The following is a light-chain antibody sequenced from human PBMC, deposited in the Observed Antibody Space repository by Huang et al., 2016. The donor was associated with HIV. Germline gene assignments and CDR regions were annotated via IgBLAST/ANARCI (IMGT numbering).Light chain of an antibody. CDR2: KVS. J-gene: IGKJ1*01. V-gene: IGKV2-30*02. Sequence: DVVMTQSPLSLPVTLGQPALISCRSTQSLVHSDGNTYLNWFHQRPGQSPRRLIYKVSSRDSGVPDIFSGSGSGTDFTLKISRVEAEDVGTYYCMQGTHWPLTFGQGTKVEI. CDR1: QSLVHSDGNTY. CDR3: MQGTHWPLT.